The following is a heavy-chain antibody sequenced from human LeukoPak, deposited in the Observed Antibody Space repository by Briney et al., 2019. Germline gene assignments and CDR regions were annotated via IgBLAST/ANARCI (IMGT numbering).Heavy chain of an antibody. V-gene: IGHV1-18*01. D-gene: IGHD6-13*01. J-gene: IGHJ4*02. CDR1: GYTFTSYG. CDR2: IRAYNGNT. Sequence: ASVKVSCKASGYTFTSYGISWVRQAPGQGLEWMGWIRAYNGNTNYAQKLQGRVTMTTGTSTSTAYMELTSLRSDHTAGYYCARDLRSSWSPYFDYWGQGTLVTVSS. CDR3: ARDLRSSWSPYFDY.